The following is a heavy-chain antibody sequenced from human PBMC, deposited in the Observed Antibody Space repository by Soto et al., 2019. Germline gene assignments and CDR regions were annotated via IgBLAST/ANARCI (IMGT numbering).Heavy chain of an antibody. CDR3: GKGGGGDHGY. Sequence: EVQLVESEGGLVQPGGSLRLSCEASGFIFTTSDMSWVRQAPGKGLEWISSITITGDTTHYADSVKGRFTISRDNSRNPVYLQRTSLRFDEGAVYYWGKGGGGDHGYWGQGTLVAVSS. D-gene: IGHD2-21*02. CDR1: GFIFTTSD. V-gene: IGHV3-23*04. CDR2: ITITGDTT. J-gene: IGHJ4*02.